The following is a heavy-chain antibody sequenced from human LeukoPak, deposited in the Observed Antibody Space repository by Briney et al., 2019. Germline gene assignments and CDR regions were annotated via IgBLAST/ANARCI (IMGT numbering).Heavy chain of an antibody. D-gene: IGHD2-15*01. CDR2: INHSGST. CDR3: ARDRSGYCSGGSCYSAGFFDY. CDR1: GGSFSGYY. J-gene: IGHJ4*02. Sequence: SETLSLTCAVYGGSFSGYYWSWIRQPPGKGLEWIGEINHSGSTNYNPSLKSRVTISVDTSKNQFSLKLSSVTAADTAAYYCARDRSGYCSGGSCYSAGFFDYWGQGTLVIVSS. V-gene: IGHV4-34*01.